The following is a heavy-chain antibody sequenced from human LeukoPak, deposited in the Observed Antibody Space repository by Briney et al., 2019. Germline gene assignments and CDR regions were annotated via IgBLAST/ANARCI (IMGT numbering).Heavy chain of an antibody. CDR3: ARGRGSPG. CDR2: INHSGST. V-gene: IGHV4-34*01. Sequence: SETLSLTCAVYGGSFSGYYWSWIRQPPGKGLEWIGEINHSGSTNYNPSLKSRVTISVDTSKNQFSLKLSSVTAADTAVYYCARGRGSPGWGQGTLVTVSS. D-gene: IGHD1-26*01. J-gene: IGHJ4*02. CDR1: GGSFSGYY.